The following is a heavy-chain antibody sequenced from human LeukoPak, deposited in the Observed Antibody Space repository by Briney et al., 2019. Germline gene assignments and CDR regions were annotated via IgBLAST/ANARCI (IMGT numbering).Heavy chain of an antibody. Sequence: SETLCLTCAVYGGSFSGYYWSWIRQPPGKGLEWIGEINHSGSTNYNPSLKSRVTISVDTSKNQFSLKLSSVTAADTAVYYCARGAGMSPAATAYSYYMAVSDKGPTVTVSS. D-gene: IGHD2-2*01. CDR2: INHSGST. V-gene: IGHV4-34*01. J-gene: IGHJ6*03. CDR1: GGSFSGYY. CDR3: ARGAGMSPAATAYSYYMAV.